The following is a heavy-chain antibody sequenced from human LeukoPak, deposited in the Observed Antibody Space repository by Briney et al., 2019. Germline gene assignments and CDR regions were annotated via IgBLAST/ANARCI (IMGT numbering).Heavy chain of an antibody. CDR3: ARGTNWSPLDFDY. CDR1: GFTFSSYG. J-gene: IGHJ4*02. Sequence: PGRSLRLSCAASGFTFSSYGMHWVRQAPGEGLEWVAVIWYDGSNKYYADSVKGRFTISRDNSKNTLYLQMNSLRAEDTAVYYCARGTNWSPLDFDYWGQGTLVTVSS. D-gene: IGHD1-20*01. V-gene: IGHV3-33*01. CDR2: IWYDGSNK.